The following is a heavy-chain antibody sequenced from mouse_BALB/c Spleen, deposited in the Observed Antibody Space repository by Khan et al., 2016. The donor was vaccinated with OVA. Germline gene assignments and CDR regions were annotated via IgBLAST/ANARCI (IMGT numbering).Heavy chain of an antibody. CDR3: SRDRMDY. V-gene: IGHV1-7*01. J-gene: IGHJ2*01. CDR2: INPTSGYT. CDR1: GYTFTTYW. Sequence: QVQLKESGAELAKPGASVKMSCKASGYTFTTYWMHWVKQRPGQGLEWIGYINPTSGYTDYNEKFKDRATLSADKSSSTAYMQLSSLTSEDSAVYYCSRDRMDYWGQGTTVTVSS.